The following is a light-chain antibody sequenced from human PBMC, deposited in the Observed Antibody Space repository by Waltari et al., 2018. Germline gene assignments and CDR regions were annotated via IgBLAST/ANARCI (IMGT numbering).Light chain of an antibody. CDR1: FSDFTASDH. CDR2: GVT. CDR3: CSYAGSYTWV. Sequence: QSALTPPRSLPGSPGQSVTISCPGTFSDFTASDHLPWYQQHPGKAPKLITYGVTERPAGVPHRFSGSKSGDTASLTISGLQADDEADYYCCSYAGSYTWVFGGGTKLTVL. V-gene: IGLV2-11*01. J-gene: IGLJ3*02.